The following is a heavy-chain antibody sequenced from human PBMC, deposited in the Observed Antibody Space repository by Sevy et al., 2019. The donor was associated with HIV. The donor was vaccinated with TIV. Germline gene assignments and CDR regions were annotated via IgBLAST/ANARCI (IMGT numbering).Heavy chain of an antibody. Sequence: GGSLRLSCAASGFAFSTHAMHWVRQSPGKGLEWVAVRSSEGTETFYAASVEGRFTISRDNSKNTLSLQLNSLRPEDTAVYYCARDGGNSVKWYPLYWGHGTLVTVSS. D-gene: IGHD2-2*01. CDR3: ARDGGNSVKWYPLY. CDR2: RSSEGTET. J-gene: IGHJ4*01. CDR1: GFAFSTHA. V-gene: IGHV3-30-3*01.